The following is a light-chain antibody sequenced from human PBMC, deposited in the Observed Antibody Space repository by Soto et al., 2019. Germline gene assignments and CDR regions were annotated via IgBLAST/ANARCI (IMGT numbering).Light chain of an antibody. J-gene: IGKJ3*01. V-gene: IGKV3-20*01. CDR1: QSVADNH. Sequence: EVVLTQSPGTLSLSAGERATLSCRASQSVADNHLAWYQQKPGQAPRLLIYEASTRAAGIPDRFSGSGSGTDFTLTISRLEPEDFGVYFCHHYTRSPIFTFGPGTTVD. CDR2: EAS. CDR3: HHYTRSPIFT.